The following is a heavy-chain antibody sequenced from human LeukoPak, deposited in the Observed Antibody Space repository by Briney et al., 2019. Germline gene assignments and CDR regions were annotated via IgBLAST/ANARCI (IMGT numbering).Heavy chain of an antibody. Sequence: SETLSLTCTVSGGSISSGSYYWSWIRQPPGKGLEWIGSIYYSGSTYYNPSLKSRVTISVDTSKNQFSLKLSSVTAADTAVYYCASQALRGNAFDIWGQGTMVTVSS. CDR1: GGSISSGSYY. V-gene: IGHV4-39*01. CDR3: ASQALRGNAFDI. CDR2: IYYSGST. J-gene: IGHJ3*02.